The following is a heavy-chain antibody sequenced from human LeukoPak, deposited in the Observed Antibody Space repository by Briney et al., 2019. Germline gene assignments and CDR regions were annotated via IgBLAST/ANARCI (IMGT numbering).Heavy chain of an antibody. CDR2: IYTSGST. V-gene: IGHV4-4*07. J-gene: IGHJ3*02. CDR3: AISLWFGESRAFDI. D-gene: IGHD3-10*01. CDR1: GGSISSYY. Sequence: PSETLSLTCTVSGGSISSYYWSWIRQPAGKGLEWIGRIYTSGSTNYNPSLKSRVTMSVDTSKNQFSLKPSSVTAADTAVYYCAISLWFGESRAFDIWGQGTMVTVSS.